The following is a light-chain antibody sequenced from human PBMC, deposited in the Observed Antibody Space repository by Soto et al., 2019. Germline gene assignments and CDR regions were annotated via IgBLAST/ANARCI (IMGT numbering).Light chain of an antibody. CDR2: DAS. J-gene: IGKJ4*01. Sequence: EIVLTQSPATLSLSPGERATLSCRASQSVSSYLDWYQQKSGQAPRLLIYDASNRATGIPARFSGSGSGTDFTLTIRSLEAEDFAVYYCQQRSNWPLTFGGGTKVETK. CDR3: QQRSNWPLT. CDR1: QSVSSY. V-gene: IGKV3-11*01.